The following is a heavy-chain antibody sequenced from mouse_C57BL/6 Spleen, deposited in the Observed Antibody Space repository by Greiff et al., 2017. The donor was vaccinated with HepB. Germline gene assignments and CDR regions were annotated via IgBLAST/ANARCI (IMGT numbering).Heavy chain of an antibody. Sequence: EVKLMESGPGLVKPSQSLSLTCSVTGYSITSGYYWNWIRQFPGNKLEWMGYISYDGSNNYNPSLKNRISITRDTSKNQFFLKLNSVTTEDTATYYCARVWDYDPFAYWGQGTLVTVSA. CDR2: ISYDGSN. CDR3: ARVWDYDPFAY. CDR1: GYSITSGYY. J-gene: IGHJ3*01. D-gene: IGHD2-4*01. V-gene: IGHV3-6*01.